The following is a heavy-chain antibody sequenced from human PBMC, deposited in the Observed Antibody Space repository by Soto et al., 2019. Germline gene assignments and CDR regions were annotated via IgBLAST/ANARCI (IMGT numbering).Heavy chain of an antibody. Sequence: GASVKFYCKASGGTFSSYAISWVRQAPGQGLEWMGGIIPIFGTANYAQKFQGRVTITADESTSTAYMELSSLRSEDTAVYYCARDMGRYYYGSGSFYGMDVWGQGTTVTVSS. CDR1: GGTFSSYA. CDR2: IIPIFGTA. CDR3: ARDMGRYYYGSGSFYGMDV. V-gene: IGHV1-69*13. J-gene: IGHJ6*02. D-gene: IGHD3-10*01.